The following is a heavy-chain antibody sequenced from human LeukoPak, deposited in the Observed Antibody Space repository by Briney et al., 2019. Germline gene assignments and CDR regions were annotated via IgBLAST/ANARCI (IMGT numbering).Heavy chain of an antibody. CDR1: GFTFSSYA. CDR2: IWYDGSNK. Sequence: GGSLRLSCAASGFTFSSYAMHWVRQAPGKGLEWVAVIWYDGSNKYYADSVKGRFTISRDNSKNTLYLQMNSLRAEDTAVYYCASTINHPFDYWGQGTLVTVSS. V-gene: IGHV3-33*08. CDR3: ASTINHPFDY. D-gene: IGHD1-14*01. J-gene: IGHJ4*02.